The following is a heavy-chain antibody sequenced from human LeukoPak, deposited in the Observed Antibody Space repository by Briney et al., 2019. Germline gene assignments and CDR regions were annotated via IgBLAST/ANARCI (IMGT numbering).Heavy chain of an antibody. Sequence: GGSLRLSCAASGFTFSSYSMNWVRQAPGKGLEWLSYISGSSSTIYYAESVKGRFTISRDNAKNSQYLQMNSLRAEDTAVYYCARESLGYCSGSTCYYFYMDFWGKGTMVTVSS. CDR2: ISGSSSTI. V-gene: IGHV3-48*04. CDR1: GFTFSSYS. J-gene: IGHJ6*03. D-gene: IGHD2-15*01. CDR3: ARESLGYCSGSTCYYFYMDF.